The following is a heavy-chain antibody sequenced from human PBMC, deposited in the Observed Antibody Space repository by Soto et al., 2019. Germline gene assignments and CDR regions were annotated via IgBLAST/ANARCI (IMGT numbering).Heavy chain of an antibody. J-gene: IGHJ4*02. D-gene: IGHD6-19*01. CDR2: IRTKTNNYAT. CDR1: GFTFSGSG. CDR3: TAMAGIDY. V-gene: IGHV3-73*01. Sequence: SLRLSCAASGFTFSGSGIHWVRQASGKGLEWVGRIRTKTNNYATAYAASVKGRFTISRDDSKNMAYLQMNSLKTEDTAVYYCTAMAGIDYWGQGTLVTVSS.